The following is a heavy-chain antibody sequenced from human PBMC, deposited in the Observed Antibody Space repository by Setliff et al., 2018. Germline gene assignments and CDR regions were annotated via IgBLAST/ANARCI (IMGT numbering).Heavy chain of an antibody. Sequence: ASVKVSCKASGYTLTNYYMHWVRQAPGQGLEWMGWISAYNDNTNYAQKVQGRVTMTTDTSTSTAYMELRSLTSDDTAVYYCAREGRRYYDSSGYYYDPYYYYYMDVWGKGITVTVSS. J-gene: IGHJ6*03. V-gene: IGHV1-18*04. D-gene: IGHD3-22*01. CDR3: AREGRRYYDSSGYYYDPYYYYYMDV. CDR1: GYTLTNYY. CDR2: ISAYNDNT.